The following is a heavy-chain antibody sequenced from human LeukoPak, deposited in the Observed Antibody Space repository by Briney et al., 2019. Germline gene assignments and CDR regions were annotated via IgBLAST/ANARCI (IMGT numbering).Heavy chain of an antibody. Sequence: GSLRLSCAASGFTFSSYSINWVRQAPGKGLEWVSSISISSSYIYYADSVKGRFTISRDNAKNSLYPQMNSLRAEDTAVYYCARGPQKNGHSSGYPGYFDYWGQGTLVTVSS. CDR3: ARGPQKNGHSSGYPGYFDY. J-gene: IGHJ4*02. CDR1: GFTFSSYS. CDR2: ISISSSYI. D-gene: IGHD3-22*01. V-gene: IGHV3-21*01.